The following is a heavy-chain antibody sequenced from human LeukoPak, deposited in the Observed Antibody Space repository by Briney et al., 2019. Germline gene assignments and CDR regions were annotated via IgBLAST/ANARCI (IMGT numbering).Heavy chain of an antibody. CDR3: AKGGSYYTSSWFDP. Sequence: GGSLRLSCAASGFTVSSSFMSWVRQAPGKGLEWVSLIYRGGTTYVADSVKGRFTVSRDISKNTLYLQMNSLRAEDTALYYCAKGGSYYTSSWFDPWGQGTLVTVSS. J-gene: IGHJ5*02. D-gene: IGHD3-10*01. CDR1: GFTVSSSF. V-gene: IGHV3-53*01. CDR2: IYRGGTT.